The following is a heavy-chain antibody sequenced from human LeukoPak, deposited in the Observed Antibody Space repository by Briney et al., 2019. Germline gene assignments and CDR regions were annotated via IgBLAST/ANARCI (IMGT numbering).Heavy chain of an antibody. CDR2: INNNTGNP. J-gene: IGHJ4*02. Sequence: ASVKVSCKASGYTFTSYAMNWVRQAPGQGLEWMGWINNNTGNPTYAQGFTGRFVFSLDTSVSTAYLQISSLKAEDTAVYYCARVPAYCGGDCYPYFDYWGQGTLVTVSS. CDR1: GYTFTSYA. CDR3: ARVPAYCGGDCYPYFDY. D-gene: IGHD2-21*02. V-gene: IGHV7-4-1*02.